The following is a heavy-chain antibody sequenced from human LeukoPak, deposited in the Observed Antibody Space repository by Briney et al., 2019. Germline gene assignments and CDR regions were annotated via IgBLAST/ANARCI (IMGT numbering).Heavy chain of an antibody. CDR3: ARARSGYSYVLDY. CDR1: GFIVSSNY. J-gene: IGHJ4*02. D-gene: IGHD5-18*01. V-gene: IGHV3-53*01. Sequence: GGSLRLSCAASGFIVSSNYMSWVRQAPGKGLEWVSVIYSGGSSYYADSVKGRFTISRDNSKNTLYLQMNSLRAEDTAMYYCARARSGYSYVLDYWGQGTLVTVSS. CDR2: IYSGGSS.